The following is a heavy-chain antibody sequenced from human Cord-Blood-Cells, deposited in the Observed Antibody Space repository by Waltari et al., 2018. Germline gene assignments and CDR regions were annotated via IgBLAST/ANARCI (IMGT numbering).Heavy chain of an antibody. Sequence: EVQLVESGGGLVQPGGSLKLSCAASGFTFSGSAMHWVRQASGRGLEWVGRIRSIANRCATAYAASVKGRFTISRDDSKNTAYLQMNSLKTEDTAVYYCTSAAIAARDYWGQGTLVTVSS. D-gene: IGHD6-6*01. J-gene: IGHJ4*02. CDR1: GFTFSGSA. CDR3: TSAAIAARDY. V-gene: IGHV3-73*02. CDR2: IRSIANRCAT.